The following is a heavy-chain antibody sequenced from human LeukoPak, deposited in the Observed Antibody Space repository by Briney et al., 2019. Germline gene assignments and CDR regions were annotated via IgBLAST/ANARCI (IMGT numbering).Heavy chain of an antibody. J-gene: IGHJ4*02. CDR3: ARHGFGSILTGALIDY. Sequence: SETLSLTCTVSGGSISSSSYYWGWIRQPPGKGLEWIGSIYYTGITYYNPSLKSRVTISVDASENQFSLKLSSVTAADTALYYCARHGFGSILTGALIDYWGQGTLVTVSS. CDR1: GGSISSSSYY. CDR2: IYYTGIT. V-gene: IGHV4-39*01. D-gene: IGHD3-10*01.